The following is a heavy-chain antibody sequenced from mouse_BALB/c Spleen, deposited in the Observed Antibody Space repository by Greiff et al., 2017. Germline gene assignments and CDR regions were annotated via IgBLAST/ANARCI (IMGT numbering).Heavy chain of an antibody. CDR2: ISNGGGST. CDR1: GFTFSSYT. V-gene: IGHV5-12-2*01. Sequence: EVKVVESGGGLVQPGGSLKLSCAASGFTFSSYTMSWVRQTPEKRLEWVAYISNGGGSTYYPDTVKGRFTISRDNAKNTLYLQMSSLKSEDTAMYYCARPITYGSSYVAWFAYWGQGTLVTVSA. J-gene: IGHJ3*01. CDR3: ARPITYGSSYVAWFAY. D-gene: IGHD1-1*01.